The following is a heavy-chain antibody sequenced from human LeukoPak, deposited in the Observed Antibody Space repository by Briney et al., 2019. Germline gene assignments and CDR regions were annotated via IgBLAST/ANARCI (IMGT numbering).Heavy chain of an antibody. J-gene: IGHJ3*02. CDR3: ARLPDDSSGYSPVFDI. Sequence: GESLKISCKGSGYSFTSYWIGWVRQMPGKGLEWMGIIYPGDSDTRYSPSFQGQVTISADKSISTAYLQWSSLKASDTAMYYCARLPDDSSGYSPVFDIWGQGTMVTVSS. CDR2: IYPGDSDT. CDR1: GYSFTSYW. V-gene: IGHV5-51*01. D-gene: IGHD3-22*01.